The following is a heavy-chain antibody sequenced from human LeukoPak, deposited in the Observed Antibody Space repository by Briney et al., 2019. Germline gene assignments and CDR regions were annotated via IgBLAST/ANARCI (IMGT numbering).Heavy chain of an antibody. CDR1: GYSISSGYY. CDR3: ARITMVREIPSDY. D-gene: IGHD3-10*01. CDR2: IYHSGST. Sequence: PSETLSLTCTVSGYSISSGYYWGWIRQPPGKGLEWIGSIYHSGSTYYNPSLKSRVTISVDTSKNQFSLKLSSVTAADTAVYYCARITMVREIPSDYWGQGTLVTVSS. J-gene: IGHJ4*02. V-gene: IGHV4-38-2*02.